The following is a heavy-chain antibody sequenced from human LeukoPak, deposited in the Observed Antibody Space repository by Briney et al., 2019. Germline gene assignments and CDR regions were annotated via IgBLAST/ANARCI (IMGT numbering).Heavy chain of an antibody. Sequence: GASVKVSCKASGYTFTGYYMHWVRQAPGQGLEWMGWINPNSGGTNYAQKFQGWVTMTRDTSISTAYMELSRLRSDDTAVYYCALGGILTGYQYYFDYWGQGTLVTVSS. CDR3: ALGGILTGYQYYFDY. CDR2: INPNSGGT. D-gene: IGHD3-9*01. J-gene: IGHJ4*02. V-gene: IGHV1-2*04. CDR1: GYTFTGYY.